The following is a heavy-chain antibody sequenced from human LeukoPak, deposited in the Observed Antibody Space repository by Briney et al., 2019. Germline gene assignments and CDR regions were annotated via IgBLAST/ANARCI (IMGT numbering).Heavy chain of an antibody. V-gene: IGHV3-23*01. CDR2: ISASEGDT. CDR3: VRHNGGDDTFDI. Sequence: GSLRLSCAASGFAFSSYAMTWVRQAPGKGLEWVSTISASEGDTFYADSVKGRFSISRDNAKNTLYLQMNSLRAEDTAVYYCVRHNGGDDTFDIWGQGTMVTVSS. J-gene: IGHJ3*02. D-gene: IGHD2-8*01. CDR1: GFAFSSYA.